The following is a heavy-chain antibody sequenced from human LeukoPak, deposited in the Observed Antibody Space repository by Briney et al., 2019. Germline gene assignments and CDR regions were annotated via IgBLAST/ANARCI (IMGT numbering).Heavy chain of an antibody. V-gene: IGHV3-21*01. J-gene: IGHJ4*02. CDR3: ARNDFWNGFDY. D-gene: IGHD3-3*01. CDR1: GFTFSSYS. CDR2: ISSSSSYI. Sequence: GGSLRLSCAASGFTFSSYSMNRVRQAPGKGLEWVSSISSSSSYIYYADSVKGRFTISRDNAKNSLYLQMNSLRAEDTAVYYCARNDFWNGFDYWGQGTLVTVSS.